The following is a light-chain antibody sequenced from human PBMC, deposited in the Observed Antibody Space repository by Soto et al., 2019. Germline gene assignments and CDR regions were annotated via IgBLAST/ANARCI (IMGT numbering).Light chain of an antibody. CDR2: DAS. CDR3: QQYYSFPWT. Sequence: DIQMTQSPSSLSSSVGDIFTITCQASQNINNYLNWYQQKPGRAPKLLIYDASNLEAGVPSRFRGSGSGTDFTLTISCLQSEDFATYYCQQYYSFPWTFGQGAKVDIK. CDR1: QNINNY. V-gene: IGKV1-33*01. J-gene: IGKJ1*01.